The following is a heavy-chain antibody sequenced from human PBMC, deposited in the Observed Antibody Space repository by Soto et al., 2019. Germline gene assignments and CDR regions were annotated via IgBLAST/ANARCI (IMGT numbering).Heavy chain of an antibody. CDR2: ISSSSSYI. D-gene: IGHD2-15*01. J-gene: IGHJ4*02. CDR1: GFTFSSYS. CDR3: ARESGRDGPVSLIGNDY. V-gene: IGHV3-21*01. Sequence: GGSLRLSCAASGFTFSSYSMNWVRQAPGKGLEWVSSISSSSSYIYYADSVKGRFTISRDNAKNSLYLQMNSLRAEDTAVYYCARESGRDGPVSLIGNDYWGQGTLVTVSS.